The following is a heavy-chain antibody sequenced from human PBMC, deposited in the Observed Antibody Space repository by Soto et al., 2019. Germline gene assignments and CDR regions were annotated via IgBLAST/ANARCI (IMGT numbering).Heavy chain of an antibody. Sequence: EVHLLDSGGGLVQPGGSLRLSCAASGFTFSNYVMSWVRQAPGKGLEWVSSISGSGDNKYYAASVKGRFTIPRDNSNNPLFLQMHTLRAEDTAIYYCAKLTLVLALGFDYWGQGALVNVSS. D-gene: IGHD3-10*01. V-gene: IGHV3-23*01. CDR2: ISGSGDNK. J-gene: IGHJ4*02. CDR3: AKLTLVLALGFDY. CDR1: GFTFSNYV.